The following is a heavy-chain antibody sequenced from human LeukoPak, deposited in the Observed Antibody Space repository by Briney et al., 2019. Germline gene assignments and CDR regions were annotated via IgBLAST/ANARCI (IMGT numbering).Heavy chain of an antibody. V-gene: IGHV3-13*01. CDR2: IGGGGDT. CDR3: AREISGAAGGHYYYGVDV. Sequence: GGSLRLSCAASGFTFSNYDFHWVRQVTGEGLEWVSAIGGGGDTYYSASVEGRFTISRENGKNSLFLQMNSLRDGDTAVYYCAREISGAAGGHYYYGVDVWGQGTTVIVSS. D-gene: IGHD6-13*01. J-gene: IGHJ6*02. CDR1: GFTFSNYD.